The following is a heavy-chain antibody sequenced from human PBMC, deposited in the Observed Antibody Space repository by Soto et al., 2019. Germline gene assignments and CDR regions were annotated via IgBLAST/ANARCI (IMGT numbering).Heavy chain of an antibody. CDR3: ARVMISFRGRGGHIYEPGMDV. V-gene: IGHV1-69*01. J-gene: IGHJ6*02. CDR2: VIPKFATA. D-gene: IGHD3-16*01. CDR1: GGTFNASS. Sequence: QERLVQSGAEVKKTGSSVTVSCGASGGTFNASSISWSRQSPGHRLERVGEVIPKFATATSAQKLRGRLTQTVDRTPSTAEMELRSLTSEDTAVYYCARVMISFRGRGGHIYEPGMDVWGQGTRVTVSS.